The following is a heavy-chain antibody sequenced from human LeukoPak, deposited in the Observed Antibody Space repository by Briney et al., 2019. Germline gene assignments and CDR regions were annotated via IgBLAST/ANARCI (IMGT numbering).Heavy chain of an antibody. J-gene: IGHJ4*02. CDR1: GFTFSSYG. V-gene: IGHV3-33*01. Sequence: GRSLRLSCAASGFTFSSYGMHWVRQAPGKGLEWVAVIWYDGSNKYYADSVKGRFTIPRDNSKNTLYLQMNSLRAEDTAVYYCAREAISSSWSYYFDYWGQGTLVTVSS. CDR3: AREAISSSWSYYFDY. D-gene: IGHD6-13*01. CDR2: IWYDGSNK.